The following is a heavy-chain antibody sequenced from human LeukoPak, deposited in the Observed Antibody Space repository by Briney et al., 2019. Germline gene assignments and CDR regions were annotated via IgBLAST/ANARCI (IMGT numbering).Heavy chain of an antibody. CDR3: ARDRPSHGSGSYYNPSTLDY. Sequence: SETLSLTCAVSGGSISSSNWWSWVRQPPGKGLEWIGEIYHSGSTNYNPSLKSRVTISVDTSKNQFSLKLSSVTAADTAVYYCARDRPSHGSGSYYNPSTLDYWGQGTLVTVSS. CDR1: GGSISSSNW. V-gene: IGHV4-4*02. J-gene: IGHJ4*02. CDR2: IYHSGST. D-gene: IGHD3-10*01.